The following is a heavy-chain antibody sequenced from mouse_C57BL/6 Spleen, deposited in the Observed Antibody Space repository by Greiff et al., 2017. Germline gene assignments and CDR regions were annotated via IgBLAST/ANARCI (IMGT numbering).Heavy chain of an antibody. D-gene: IGHD1-1*01. CDR1: GFTFSDYY. V-gene: IGHV5-16*01. J-gene: IGHJ1*03. Sequence: EVKVVESEGGLVQPGSSMKLSCTASGFTFSDYYMAWVRQVPEKGLEWVANINYDGSSTYYLDSLKSRFIISRDNAKNILYLQMSSLKSEDTATYYCARERRLRDFDVWGTGTTVTVSS. CDR2: INYDGSST. CDR3: ARERRLRDFDV.